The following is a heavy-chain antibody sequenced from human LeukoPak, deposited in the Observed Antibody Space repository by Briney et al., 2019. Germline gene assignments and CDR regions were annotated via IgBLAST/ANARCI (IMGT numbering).Heavy chain of an antibody. CDR1: GGSISSFY. V-gene: IGHV4-59*01. D-gene: IGHD2-15*01. CDR2: IYYTGST. CDR3: ARGVVAAPQTFDY. Sequence: SETLSLTCTVSGGSISSFYWSWIRQPPGKGLEWIGYIYYTGSTNYNPSLKSRVTISVDTSKNQFSLKLSSVTPADTAVYYCARGVVAAPQTFDYWGQGTLVTVSP. J-gene: IGHJ4*02.